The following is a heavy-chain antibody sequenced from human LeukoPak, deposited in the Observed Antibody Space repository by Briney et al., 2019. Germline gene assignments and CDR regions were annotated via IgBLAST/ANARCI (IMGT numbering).Heavy chain of an antibody. D-gene: IGHD4-23*01. CDR3: ARATVARDTASDY. J-gene: IGHJ4*02. V-gene: IGHV3-21*01. CDR1: GFTFSSYS. Sequence: KPGGSLRLSCAASGFTFSSYSMNWVRQAPGKGLEWVSSISSSSSYIYYADPVKGRFTISRDNAKNSLYLQMNSLRAEDTAVYYCARATVARDTASDYWGQGTLVTVSS. CDR2: ISSSSSYI.